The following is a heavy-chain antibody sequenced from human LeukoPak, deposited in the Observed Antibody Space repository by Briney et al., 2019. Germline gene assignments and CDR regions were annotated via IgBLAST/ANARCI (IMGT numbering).Heavy chain of an antibody. CDR1: LFTLSKYA. D-gene: IGHD2-2*01. CDR3: AKETYCSSPTCTRA. J-gene: IGHJ5*02. V-gene: IGHV3-23*01. CDR2: ISDDAKSA. Sequence: GGALRLSSAASLFTLSKYAMNWVRPTPGRGVARVSPISDDAKSAYYTASVKGRSTTSRDNPKNSLYLQINSLRAEDTAMYYCAKETYCSSPTCTRAWGQGTLVTVSS.